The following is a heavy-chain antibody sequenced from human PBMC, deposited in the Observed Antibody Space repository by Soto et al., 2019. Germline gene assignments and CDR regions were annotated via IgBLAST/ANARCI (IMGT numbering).Heavy chain of an antibody. V-gene: IGHV3-33*01. CDR1: GFTFSSYG. CDR3: ARDSGYRRSSLYFDY. D-gene: IGHD6-6*01. J-gene: IGHJ4*02. Sequence: GGSLRLSCAASGFTFSSYGMHWVRQAPGKGLEWVAVIWYDGSNKYYADSVKGRFTISRDNSKNTLYLQMNSLRAEDTAVYYCARDSGYRRSSLYFDYWGQGTQVTVSS. CDR2: IWYDGSNK.